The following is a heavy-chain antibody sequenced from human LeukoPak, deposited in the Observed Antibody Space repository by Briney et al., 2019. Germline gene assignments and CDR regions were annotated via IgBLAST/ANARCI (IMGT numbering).Heavy chain of an antibody. D-gene: IGHD3-3*01. Sequence: PSETLSLTCTVSGGSISSSSYYWGWIRQPPGEGLEWIGSIYYSGSTYYHPCLKSRVTISVDTSKNQFSLKLSSVTHADTGVYYCVRHSEGYYYFWAGYYAPFDFWGQGTLVTVSS. CDR1: GGSISSSSYY. V-gene: IGHV4-39*01. CDR3: VRHSEGYYYFWAGYYAPFDF. CDR2: IYYSGST. J-gene: IGHJ4*02.